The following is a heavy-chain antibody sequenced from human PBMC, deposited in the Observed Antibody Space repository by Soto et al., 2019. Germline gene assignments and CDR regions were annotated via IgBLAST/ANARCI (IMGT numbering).Heavy chain of an antibody. D-gene: IGHD5-12*01. V-gene: IGHV1-46*01. J-gene: IGHJ4*02. CDR1: GYTFTSYY. Sequence: ASVKVSCKASGYTFTSYYMHWVRQAPGQGLEWMGIINPSGGSTSYAQKLQGRVTMTTDTSTSTAYMELRSLRSDDTAVYYCARVQSGYDFAYWGQGTLVTVSS. CDR2: INPSGGST. CDR3: ARVQSGYDFAY.